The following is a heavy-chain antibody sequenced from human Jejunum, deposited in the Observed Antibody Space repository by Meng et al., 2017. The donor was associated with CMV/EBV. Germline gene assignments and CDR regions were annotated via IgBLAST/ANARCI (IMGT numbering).Heavy chain of an antibody. D-gene: IGHD2-2*03. Sequence: FTFRDYSMNWVRQAPGKGLEWVSSISNSGSYVYYADSVKGRFTISRDNSKNSLSLQMNSLRAEDTAVYYCARDIGDCVSTTCYYFDSWGQGALVTVSS. CDR2: ISNSGSYV. J-gene: IGHJ4*02. CDR1: FTFRDYS. CDR3: ARDIGDCVSTTCYYFDS. V-gene: IGHV3-21*01.